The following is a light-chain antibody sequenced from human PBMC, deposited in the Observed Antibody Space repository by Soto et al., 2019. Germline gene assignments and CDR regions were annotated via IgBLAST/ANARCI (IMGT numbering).Light chain of an antibody. J-gene: IGKJ3*01. Sequence: DIQMTQSPSTLSASVGDRVTITCRASQSISSWLAWYQQKPGKAPKLLIYAASSLQSGVPARFSGSGSGTLFTLTINGLLPEDVATYYCQKYDRAPFTFGPGTKVNIK. CDR3: QKYDRAPFT. CDR1: QSISSW. V-gene: IGKV1-5*01. CDR2: AAS.